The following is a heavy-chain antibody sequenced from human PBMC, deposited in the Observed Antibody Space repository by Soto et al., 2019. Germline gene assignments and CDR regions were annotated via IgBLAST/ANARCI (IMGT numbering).Heavy chain of an antibody. CDR1: GYTFTDYY. D-gene: IGHD3-3*01. Sequence: ASVKVSCKTSGYTFTDYYMHWVRQAPGQGLEWMGWINPNSGGTNYAQKFQGRVTMTRDTSISTAYMELSRLRSDDTAVYYCARTPILYDFWSGYYPFDYWGQGTLVTVSS. J-gene: IGHJ4*02. V-gene: IGHV1-2*02. CDR3: ARTPILYDFWSGYYPFDY. CDR2: INPNSGGT.